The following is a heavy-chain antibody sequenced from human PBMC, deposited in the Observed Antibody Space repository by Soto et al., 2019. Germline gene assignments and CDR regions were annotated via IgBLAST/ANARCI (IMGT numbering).Heavy chain of an antibody. J-gene: IGHJ5*02. Sequence: SETLSLTCTVSGGSISSYYWSWIRQPPGKGLEWIGYIYYSGSTNYNPSLKSRVTISVDTSKNQFSLKLSSVTAADTAVYYCARDLVYSYGYSQGPDWGFDPWGQGTLVTVSS. V-gene: IGHV4-59*01. D-gene: IGHD5-18*01. CDR3: ARDLVYSYGYSQGPDWGFDP. CDR1: GGSISSYY. CDR2: IYYSGST.